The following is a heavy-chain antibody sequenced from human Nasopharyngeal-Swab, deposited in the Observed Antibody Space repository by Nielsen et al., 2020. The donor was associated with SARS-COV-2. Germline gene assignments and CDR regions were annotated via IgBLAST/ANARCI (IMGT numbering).Heavy chain of an antibody. Sequence: SETLSLTCTVSGGSISSSRYYWGWIRQPPGKGLEWIGSIYYSGSTYYNPSLKSRVTISVDTSKNQFSLKLSSVTAADTAVYYCAKQYYYDSSGYDPRSYYFDYWGQGTLVTVSS. CDR2: IYYSGST. J-gene: IGHJ4*02. V-gene: IGHV4-39*01. D-gene: IGHD3-22*01. CDR1: GGSISSSRYY. CDR3: AKQYYYDSSGYDPRSYYFDY.